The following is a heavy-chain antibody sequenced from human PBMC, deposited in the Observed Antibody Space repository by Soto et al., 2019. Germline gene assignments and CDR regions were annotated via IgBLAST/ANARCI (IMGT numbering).Heavy chain of an antibody. D-gene: IGHD2-2*01. CDR3: ARGLRYCSSTSCRCLDY. CDR2: ISSSGSTI. CDR1: GFTFSSYE. J-gene: IGHJ4*01. Sequence: PGGSLRLSCAASGFTFSSYEMNWVRQAPGKGLEWVSYISSSGSTIYYADSVEGRFTISRDNAKNSLYLQMNSLRAEDTAVYYCARGLRYCSSTSCRCLDYWGQGTLVTVSS. V-gene: IGHV3-48*03.